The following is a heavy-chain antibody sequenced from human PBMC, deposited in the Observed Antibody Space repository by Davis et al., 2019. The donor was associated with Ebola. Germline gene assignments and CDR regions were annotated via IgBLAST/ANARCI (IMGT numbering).Heavy chain of an antibody. Sequence: GESLKISCAASGFTFSSYSMNWVRQAPGKGLEWVSSISSSSSYIYYADSVKGRFTISRDNAKNSLYLQMNSLRAEDTAVYYCARDYVAAAHYYYGMDVWGQGTTVTVSS. CDR3: ARDYVAAAHYYYGMDV. CDR1: GFTFSSYS. CDR2: ISSSSSYI. J-gene: IGHJ6*02. V-gene: IGHV3-21*01. D-gene: IGHD6-13*01.